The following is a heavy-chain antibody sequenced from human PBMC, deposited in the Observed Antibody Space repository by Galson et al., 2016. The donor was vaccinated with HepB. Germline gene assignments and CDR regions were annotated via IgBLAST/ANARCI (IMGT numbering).Heavy chain of an antibody. V-gene: IGHV3-23*01. J-gene: IGHJ4*02. Sequence: SLRLSCAASGFTFKNYAMTWVRQAPGKGLEWVSTISNSASYTYYADSVKGRFTISRDNSKNTLYLQMNSLRAADTAVYYCARGGGEGPWTEYYWSGFLFDYWGQGTPVTVSS. CDR2: ISNSASYT. CDR1: GFTFKNYA. D-gene: IGHD3-3*01. CDR3: ARGGGEGPWTEYYWSGFLFDY.